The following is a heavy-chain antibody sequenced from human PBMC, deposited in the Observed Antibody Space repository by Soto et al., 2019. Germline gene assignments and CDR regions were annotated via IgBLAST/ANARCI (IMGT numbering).Heavy chain of an antibody. V-gene: IGHV1-69*01. Sequence: VKVSCKASGGTFSSYAISWVRQAPGQGLEWMGGIIPIFGTANYAQKFQGRVTITADESTSTASVELSSLRSEDTAVYYCARKEPASDFWSGHYGPYYYYGMDVWGQGTTVTVSS. CDR2: IIPIFGTA. CDR3: ARKEPASDFWSGHYGPYYYYGMDV. D-gene: IGHD3-3*01. CDR1: GGTFSSYA. J-gene: IGHJ6*02.